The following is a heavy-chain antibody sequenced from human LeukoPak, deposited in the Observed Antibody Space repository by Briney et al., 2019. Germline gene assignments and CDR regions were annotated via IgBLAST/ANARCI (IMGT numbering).Heavy chain of an antibody. V-gene: IGHV4-4*07. D-gene: IGHD2-2*01. CDR2: IYTSGST. CDR1: GGSISSYY. J-gene: IGHJ6*03. CDR3: ATIVVPAANDYFYMDV. Sequence: SETLSLTCTVSGGSISSYYWSWIRQPAGKGLEWIGRIYTSGSTNYNPSLKSRVTISVDTSKNQFSLKLSSVTAADTAVYYCATIVVPAANDYFYMDVWGKGTTVTVSS.